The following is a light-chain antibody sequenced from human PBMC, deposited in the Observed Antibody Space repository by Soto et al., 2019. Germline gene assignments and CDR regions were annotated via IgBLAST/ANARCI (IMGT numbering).Light chain of an antibody. V-gene: IGLV2-23*02. J-gene: IGLJ2*01. CDR3: CSRL. CDR2: EVA. Sequence: QSVLTQPVSVSGSPGQSITISCTGTSTDPATYDLVSWYQQHPGKAPQLIIYEVAKRPSGVSARFSGSQSGDTASLTISGLQAADEAYYYCCSRLFGGGTKVTVL. CDR1: STDPATYDL.